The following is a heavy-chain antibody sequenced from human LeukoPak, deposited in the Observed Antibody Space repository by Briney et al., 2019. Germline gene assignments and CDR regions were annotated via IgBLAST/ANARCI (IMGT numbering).Heavy chain of an antibody. CDR3: ARQTGSGLFTLP. Sequence: SETLSLTCTVSGVSISSSNSYWGWIRQPPGKGLEWIGSIYYTGNTYYNASLKSRVTISIDTSKNQISLRLTSVAATDTAMYYCARQTGSGLFTLPGGQGTLVTVSS. CDR1: GVSISSSNSY. D-gene: IGHD3/OR15-3a*01. CDR2: IYYTGNT. J-gene: IGHJ4*02. V-gene: IGHV4-39*01.